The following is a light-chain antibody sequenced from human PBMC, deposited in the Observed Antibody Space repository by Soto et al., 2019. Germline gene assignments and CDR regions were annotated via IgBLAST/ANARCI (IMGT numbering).Light chain of an antibody. J-gene: IGLJ2*01. Sequence: QSALTQPASVSGSPGQSITIACTGTSSDVGGYNYVSWYQHHPGKAPKLMIYEVSNRHSGVSNRFSGSKSGNTASLTISGLQAEDEADYYCSSYTSSSPRVFGGGTKLTVL. CDR3: SSYTSSSPRV. V-gene: IGLV2-14*01. CDR1: SSDVGGYNY. CDR2: EVS.